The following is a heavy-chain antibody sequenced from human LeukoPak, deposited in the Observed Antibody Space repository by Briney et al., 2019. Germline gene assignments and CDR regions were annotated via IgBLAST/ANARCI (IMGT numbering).Heavy chain of an antibody. CDR2: VTSGGSSK. CDR3: AREGASDRPVYYYGLDV. Sequence: GRSLRLSCTASGFDFTRYGFHWVRQAPGKGLEWVAKVTSGGSSKFYEDSVEGRFTISRDNSKNTLYLQMNGLRVEDTAVYYCAREGASDRPVYYYGLDVWGQGTMVTVPS. CDR1: GFDFTRYG. V-gene: IGHV3-33*01. J-gene: IGHJ6*02. D-gene: IGHD4/OR15-4a*01.